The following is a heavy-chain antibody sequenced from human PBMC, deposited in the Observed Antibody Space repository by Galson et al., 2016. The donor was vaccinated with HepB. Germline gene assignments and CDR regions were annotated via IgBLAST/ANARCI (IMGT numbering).Heavy chain of an antibody. V-gene: IGHV3-33*01. CDR2: IWYDGSNK. J-gene: IGHJ4*02. D-gene: IGHD2-21*02. CDR3: ARDSEWYCGGDCSPEY. CDR1: GFTFSDYG. Sequence: SLRLSCAASGFTFSDYGMHWVRQAPGKGLEGVAFIWYDGSNKNYADSVKGRFTISRDNSKNTLSLQMDSLRAEDTAVYHCARDSEWYCGGDCSPEYWGQGILVTVSS.